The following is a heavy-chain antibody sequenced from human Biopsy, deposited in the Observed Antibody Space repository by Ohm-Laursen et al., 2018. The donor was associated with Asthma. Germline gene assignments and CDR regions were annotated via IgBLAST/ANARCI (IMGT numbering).Heavy chain of an antibody. J-gene: IGHJ3*02. CDR3: ARTYYDFLTGQVNDAFAI. Sequence: ESSVKVSCKASGGTFSSYSVSWVRQAPGQGLEWMGGIIPIFGTANYAQKFQGRVTITADESTSTAYMELSSLRSEDTAVYYCARTYYDFLTGQVNDAFAIWGQGTMVTVSS. D-gene: IGHD3-9*01. CDR1: GGTFSSYS. CDR2: IIPIFGTA. V-gene: IGHV1-69*01.